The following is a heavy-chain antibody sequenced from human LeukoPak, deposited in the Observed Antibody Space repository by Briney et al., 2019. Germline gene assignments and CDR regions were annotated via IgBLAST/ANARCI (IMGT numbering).Heavy chain of an antibody. D-gene: IGHD2-2*01. V-gene: IGHV1-24*01. J-gene: IGHJ4*02. Sequence: ASVKVSCKVSGYTLTELSMHWVRQAPGEGLEWMGGFDPEDGKTIYAQKFQGRVTMTEDTSTDTAYMELRSLRSEDTAVYYCARGYCSRTSCYFDYWGQGTLVIVSS. CDR3: ARGYCSRTSCYFDY. CDR2: FDPEDGKT. CDR1: GYTLTELS.